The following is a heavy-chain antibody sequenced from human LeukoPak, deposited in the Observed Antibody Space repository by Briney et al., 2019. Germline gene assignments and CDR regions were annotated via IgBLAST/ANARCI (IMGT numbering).Heavy chain of an antibody. V-gene: IGHV3-30-3*01. CDR2: ISYDGSNK. CDR1: GGTFSSYA. D-gene: IGHD3-22*01. CDR3: ARAEYYYDSSGYPQR. Sequence: SCKASGGTFSSYAMHWVRQAPGKGLEWVAVISYDGSNKYYADSVKGRFTISRDNSKNTLYLQMNSLRAEDTAVYYCARAEYYYDSSGYPQRWGQGTLVTVSS. J-gene: IGHJ4*02.